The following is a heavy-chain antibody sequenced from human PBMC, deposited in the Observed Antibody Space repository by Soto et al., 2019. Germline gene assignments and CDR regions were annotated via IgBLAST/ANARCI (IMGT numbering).Heavy chain of an antibody. V-gene: IGHV3-33*01. Sequence: PGXSLRLSCAASGFTFSSYGIHWVLQAPGKGLEWVAVIWYDGSNKYYADSVKGRFTISRDNSKNTLYLQMNSLRAEDKAVYYCARDRLRFLEDQYYGMDVWGQGTTVTVSS. CDR2: IWYDGSNK. J-gene: IGHJ6*02. CDR3: ARDRLRFLEDQYYGMDV. CDR1: GFTFSSYG. D-gene: IGHD3-3*01.